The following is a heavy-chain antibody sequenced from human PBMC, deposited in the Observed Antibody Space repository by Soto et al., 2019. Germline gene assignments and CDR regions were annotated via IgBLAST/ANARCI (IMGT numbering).Heavy chain of an antibody. CDR2: ISAYNGNT. CDR3: ARGPDSSGYYQPFDY. J-gene: IGHJ4*02. Sequence: ASVKVSCKACGYTFTSYGISWVRQAPGQGLEWMGWISAYNGNTNYAQKLQGRVTMTTDTSTSTAYMELRSLRSDDTAVYYCARGPDSSGYYQPFDYWGQGTLVTVSS. D-gene: IGHD3-22*01. V-gene: IGHV1-18*01. CDR1: GYTFTSYG.